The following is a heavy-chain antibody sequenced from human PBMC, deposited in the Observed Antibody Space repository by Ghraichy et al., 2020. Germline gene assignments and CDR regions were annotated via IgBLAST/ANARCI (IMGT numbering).Heavy chain of an antibody. J-gene: IGHJ3*02. Sequence: GGSLRLSCAASGFSVSSNYMHWVRQAPGKGLEWVSVIHRSGKTDYADSVKGRFTISRDNSKNTLYLQMNSLRAEDTAVYFCAREGCGGGTCYLRGFEIWGKGTTVIVSS. CDR2: IHRSGKT. V-gene: IGHV3-53*01. CDR3: AREGCGGGTCYLRGFEI. D-gene: IGHD2-15*01. CDR1: GFSVSSNY.